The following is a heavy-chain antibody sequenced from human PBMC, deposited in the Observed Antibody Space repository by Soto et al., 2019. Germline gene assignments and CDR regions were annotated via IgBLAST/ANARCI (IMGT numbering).Heavy chain of an antibody. V-gene: IGHV1-69*13. CDR1: GGTFSSYA. D-gene: IGHD2-15*01. J-gene: IGHJ6*02. CDR3: ARAWVAVVVVAATRGMDV. Sequence: ASVKVSCKASGGTFSSYAISWVRQAPGQGLEWMGGIIPIFGTANYAQKFQGRVTITADESTSTAYMELSSLRSEDMAVYYCARAWVAVVVVAATRGMDVWGQGTTVTVSS. CDR2: IIPIFGTA.